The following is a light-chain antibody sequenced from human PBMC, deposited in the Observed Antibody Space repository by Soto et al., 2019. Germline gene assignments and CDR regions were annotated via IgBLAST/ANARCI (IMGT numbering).Light chain of an antibody. CDR2: GTS. J-gene: IGKJ3*01. Sequence: DIQMTQSPSSVSASVGDRVTITCRASQGISSWLAWYQQKPGRAPRVLVYGTSTRATGIPSRFSGSGSGTDFTLTISRLEPEDFAVYYCQQYGDSPFTFGPGTKVDIK. CDR3: QQYGDSPFT. V-gene: IGKV1-12*01. CDR1: QGISSW.